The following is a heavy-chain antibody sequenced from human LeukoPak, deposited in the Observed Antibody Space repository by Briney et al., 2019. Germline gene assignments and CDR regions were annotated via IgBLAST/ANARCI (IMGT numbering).Heavy chain of an antibody. CDR3: VRDRCSGGSCRLFDY. Sequence: GRSLRLSCAASGFTFGTYAMHWVRQAPDKGLEWVAVMWSDGDNRYYADSVKGRFTISRDNSKNTLYLEMNSLRAEDTAVYYCVRDRCSGGSCRLFDYWGQGALVTVSS. V-gene: IGHV3-33*01. J-gene: IGHJ4*02. CDR2: MWSDGDNR. CDR1: GFTFGTYA. D-gene: IGHD2-15*01.